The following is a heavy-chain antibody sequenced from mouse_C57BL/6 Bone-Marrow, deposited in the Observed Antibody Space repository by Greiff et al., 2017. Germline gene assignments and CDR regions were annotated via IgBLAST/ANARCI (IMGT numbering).Heavy chain of an antibody. CDR1: GFNIKDYY. D-gene: IGHD1-1*01. J-gene: IGHJ1*03. V-gene: IGHV14-2*01. CDR3: ARWRTAVVGNWYFEV. Sequence: VQLQQSGAELVKPGASVKLSCTASGFNIKDYYLHWVKQRTEQGLAWIGRIDPEDGETKYAPKFQGKAPITADPSSNTAYLQRSSLTSEDTAVYYCARWRTAVVGNWYFEVWGTGTTVTVS. CDR2: IDPEDGET.